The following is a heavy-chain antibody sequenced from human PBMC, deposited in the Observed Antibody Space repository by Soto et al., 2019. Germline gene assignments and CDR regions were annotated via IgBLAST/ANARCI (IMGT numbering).Heavy chain of an antibody. CDR3: AREDGSGTFQRGDLDN. CDR1: GYTFTDYT. CDR2: INAGDGHT. V-gene: IGHV1-3*01. D-gene: IGHD3-10*01. J-gene: IGHJ4*02. Sequence: QVQLVQSGAEVKKPGASVKVSCKASGYTFTDYTIQWVRQAPGQRPEWMGWINAGDGHTTYSQKFQGRVTISRDTSASTAYMELRSLRSEDTAVYYCAREDGSGTFQRGDLDNWGQGTLVTVSS.